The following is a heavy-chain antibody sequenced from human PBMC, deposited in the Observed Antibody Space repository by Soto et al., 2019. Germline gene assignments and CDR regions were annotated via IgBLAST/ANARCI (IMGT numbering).Heavy chain of an antibody. CDR2: ISYDGSNR. CDR3: AKDHIVAAAPGY. Sequence: QVQLVESGGGVVQPGRSLRLSCAASGFTFDTYGMHWVRQAPGKGLEWVAVISYDGSNRYYADSVKGRFTISRDNSKNTLYLQMNSLRSEDTAVYYCAKDHIVAAAPGYWGQGTLVTVSS. D-gene: IGHD2-2*01. J-gene: IGHJ4*02. CDR1: GFTFDTYG. V-gene: IGHV3-30*18.